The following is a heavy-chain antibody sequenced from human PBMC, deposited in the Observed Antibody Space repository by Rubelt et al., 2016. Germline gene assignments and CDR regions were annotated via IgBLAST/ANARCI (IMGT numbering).Heavy chain of an antibody. D-gene: IGHD1-1*01. CDR3: GRDQSVRGPTTSDY. Sequence: VEIGGGLAQLGGSLRLSCAASGFTFSSYGMSWVRQAPGEGPVWVSRINADGSGTNYADSVKGRFTISRDNAKSALYLQMDSLRAEDTAIYYCGRDQSVRGPTTSDYWGQGTLVTVSS. J-gene: IGHJ4*02. CDR2: INADGSGT. CDR1: GFTFSSYG. V-gene: IGHV3-74*01.